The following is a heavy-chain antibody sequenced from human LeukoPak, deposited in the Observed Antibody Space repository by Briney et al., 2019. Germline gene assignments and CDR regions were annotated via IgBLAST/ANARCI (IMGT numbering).Heavy chain of an antibody. D-gene: IGHD3-22*01. CDR2: IRSKANSYAT. CDR1: GFTFSGSA. CDR3: TGGDYYDSRAYYRS. J-gene: IGHJ4*02. V-gene: IGHV3-73*01. Sequence: GGSLRLSCAASGFTFSGSAMHWVRQASGKGLEWVGRIRSKANSYATAYAASVNGRFTISRDDSKNTAYLQMSSLKTEDTALYYCTGGDYYDSRAYYRSWGQETLATVS.